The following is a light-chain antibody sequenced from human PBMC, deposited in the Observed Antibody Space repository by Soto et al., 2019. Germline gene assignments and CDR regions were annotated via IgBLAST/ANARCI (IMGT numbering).Light chain of an antibody. CDR2: EAS. J-gene: IGKJ1*01. Sequence: EIVMTQSPATLSVSTGERATLSCRASQSVNSKLAWYEQKPGQPPRLLSNEASTRASGVPARFSGSGSATEFTLTISSLQSKDFAVYYCQQYNNWPPWTFGQGTKVEIK. V-gene: IGKV3-15*01. CDR3: QQYNNWPPWT. CDR1: QSVNSK.